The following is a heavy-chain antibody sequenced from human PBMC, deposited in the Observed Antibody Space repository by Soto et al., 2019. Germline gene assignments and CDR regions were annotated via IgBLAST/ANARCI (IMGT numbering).Heavy chain of an antibody. CDR2: IIPIFGTA. J-gene: IGHJ1*01. Sequence: SVKVSCKASGATFSSYAISWVRQAPGQGLEWMGGIIPIFGTANYAQKFQGRVTITADESTSTAYMELSSLRSEDTAVYYCARGGDSSSWRAEYFQHWGQGTLVTVSS. V-gene: IGHV1-69*13. D-gene: IGHD6-13*01. CDR3: ARGGDSSSWRAEYFQH. CDR1: GATFSSYA.